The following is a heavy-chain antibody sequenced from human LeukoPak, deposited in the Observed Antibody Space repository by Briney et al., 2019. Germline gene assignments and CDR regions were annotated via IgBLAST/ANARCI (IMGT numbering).Heavy chain of an antibody. J-gene: IGHJ4*02. CDR2: IIPILGTA. CDR1: GGTFSSYA. V-gene: IGHV1-69*13. D-gene: IGHD4-17*01. Sequence: SVKVSCKASGGTFSSYAISWVRQAPGQGLEWMGGIIPILGTANYAQKFQGRVTITADESTSTAYMELSSLRSEDTAMYYCARDKYGDYSFDYWGQGTLVTVSS. CDR3: ARDKYGDYSFDY.